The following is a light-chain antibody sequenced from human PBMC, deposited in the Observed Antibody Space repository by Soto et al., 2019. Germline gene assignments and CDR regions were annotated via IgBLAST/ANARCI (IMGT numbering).Light chain of an antibody. Sequence: EIVMTQSPVTLSVSPGERATLSCMASQSVSSNLAWYQQKPGQAPSLLIYGAFTRATGIPARFSGTGSGTEFTLTISSLQSEDVALYYCQQYNDWPLTLGQGTKVDIK. CDR3: QQYNDWPLT. CDR2: GAF. V-gene: IGKV3-15*01. J-gene: IGKJ1*01. CDR1: QSVSSN.